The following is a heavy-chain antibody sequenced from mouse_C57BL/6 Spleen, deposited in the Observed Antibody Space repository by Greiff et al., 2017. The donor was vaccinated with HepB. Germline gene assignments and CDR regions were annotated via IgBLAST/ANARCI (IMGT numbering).Heavy chain of an antibody. D-gene: IGHD1-1*01. J-gene: IGHJ1*03. Sequence: VQLQQSGPELVQPGASVKISCTASGYSFTGYYMNWVKQSPEKSLEWIGEINPSTGGTTYNQKFKAKATLTVDKSSSTAYMQLKSLTSEDAAVYYCAREPTVVARYFDVWGTGTTVTVSS. CDR2: INPSTGGT. CDR3: AREPTVVARYFDV. CDR1: GYSFTGYY. V-gene: IGHV1-42*01.